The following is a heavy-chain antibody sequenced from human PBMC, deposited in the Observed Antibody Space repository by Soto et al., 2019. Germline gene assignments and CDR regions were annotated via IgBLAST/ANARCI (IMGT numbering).Heavy chain of an antibody. CDR3: ARWTVGTPLEY. V-gene: IGHV4-39*01. J-gene: IGHJ4*02. CDR2: IFYGRVN. CDR1: YDSLTNTNYY. D-gene: IGHD1-7*01. Sequence: SETLSLTCTVSYDSLTNTNYYCGWIREPPGEGLYWIGSIFYGRVNDYYPSLRSRLTISIDTSKNQVSLNLKSVTAADTAIYYCARWTVGTPLEYWGQGTVVTLSS.